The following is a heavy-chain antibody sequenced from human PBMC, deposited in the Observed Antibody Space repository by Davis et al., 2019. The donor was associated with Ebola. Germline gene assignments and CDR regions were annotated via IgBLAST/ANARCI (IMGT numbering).Heavy chain of an antibody. Sequence: GGSLRLSCSASAFTFSSYAMHWVRQAPGKGLEYVSAISSNGGSTYYADSVKGRFTISGDNSKNTLYLQMSSLRAEDTAVYYCVKVIGPSYFDYWGQGTLVTVSS. V-gene: IGHV3-64D*08. J-gene: IGHJ4*02. CDR3: VKVIGPSYFDY. CDR1: AFTFSSYA. CDR2: ISSNGGST.